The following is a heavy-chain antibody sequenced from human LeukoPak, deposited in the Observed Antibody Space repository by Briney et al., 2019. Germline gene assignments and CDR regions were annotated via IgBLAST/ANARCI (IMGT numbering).Heavy chain of an antibody. CDR2: INHSGST. Sequence: PSETLSLTCAVYGGSFSGYYWSWIRQPPGKGLEWIGEINHSGSTNYNPPPKSRVTISVDTSKNQFSLKLSSVTAADTAVYYCARVVPAAVYYYYYYGMDVWGQGTTVTVSS. J-gene: IGHJ6*02. CDR3: ARVVPAAVYYYYYYGMDV. D-gene: IGHD2-2*01. CDR1: GGSFSGYY. V-gene: IGHV4-34*01.